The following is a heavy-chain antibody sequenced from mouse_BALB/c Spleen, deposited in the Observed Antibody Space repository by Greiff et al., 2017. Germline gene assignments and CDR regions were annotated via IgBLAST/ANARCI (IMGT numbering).Heavy chain of an antibody. V-gene: IGHV1-18*01. CDR3: ARGVTTVVGLDY. J-gene: IGHJ2*01. D-gene: IGHD1-1*01. CDR1: GYSFTGYT. Sequence: EVQLQESGPELVKPGASMKISCKASGYSFTGYTMNWVKQSHGKNLEWIGLINPYNGGTSYNQKFKGKATLTVDKSSSTAYMELLSLTSEDSDVYYGARGVTTVVGLDYWGQGTTLTVSS. CDR2: INPYNGGT.